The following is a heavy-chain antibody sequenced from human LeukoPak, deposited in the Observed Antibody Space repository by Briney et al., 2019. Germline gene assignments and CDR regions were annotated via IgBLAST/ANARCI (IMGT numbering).Heavy chain of an antibody. CDR2: IYPGDSDT. V-gene: IGHV5-51*01. Sequence: GESLKISCKGSGYSLTSYWIGWVRQMPGKGLEWMGIIYPGDSDTRYSPSFQGQVTISADKSISTAYLQWSGLKASDTAIYYCARLTVAGVYNYYYGMDIWGQGTTVTVSS. CDR3: ARLTVAGVYNYYYGMDI. D-gene: IGHD6-19*01. J-gene: IGHJ6*02. CDR1: GYSLTSYW.